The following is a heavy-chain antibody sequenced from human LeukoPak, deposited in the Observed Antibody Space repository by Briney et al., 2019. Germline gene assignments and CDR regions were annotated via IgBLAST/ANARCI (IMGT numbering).Heavy chain of an antibody. D-gene: IGHD3-9*01. J-gene: IGHJ4*02. CDR3: AKGRYFDWFSSYFDY. CDR1: GFTFSSYS. Sequence: GGSLRLSCAASGFTFSSYSMNWVRQVPGKGLEWASTISNTGASTYYADSVKGRFTISRDNSKNTLYLQMNSLRAEDTAVYYCAKGRYFDWFSSYFDYWGQGTLVTVSS. CDR2: ISNTGAST. V-gene: IGHV3-23*01.